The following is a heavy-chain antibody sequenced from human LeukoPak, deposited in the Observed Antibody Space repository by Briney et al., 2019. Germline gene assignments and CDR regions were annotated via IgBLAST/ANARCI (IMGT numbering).Heavy chain of an antibody. CDR3: AREDGIVGVTSAFDV. CDR1: GFTFTTYS. D-gene: IGHD1-26*01. Sequence: GGSLRLSCAASGFTFTTYSMKCVCHTPGEGLGWVSSISSRSDYKDYAVSVKRRFTISRENAKKSLYLQMNSLGPEDTAVYYCAREDGIVGVTSAFDVWGQGTMATVSS. J-gene: IGHJ3*01. CDR2: ISSRSDYK. V-gene: IGHV3-21*01.